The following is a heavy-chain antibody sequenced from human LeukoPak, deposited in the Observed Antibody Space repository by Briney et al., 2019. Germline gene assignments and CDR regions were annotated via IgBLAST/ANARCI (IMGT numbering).Heavy chain of an antibody. CDR1: GFTVSSNY. J-gene: IGHJ1*01. V-gene: IGHV3-66*01. D-gene: IGHD6-19*01. CDR3: ASPPERIAVADAEYFQH. Sequence: PGGSLRLSCAASGFTVSSNYMSWVRQAPGKGLEWVSVIYSGGSTYYADSVKGRFTISRDNSKNTLYLQMNSLRAEDTAVYYCASPPERIAVADAEYFQHWGQGTLVTVSS. CDR2: IYSGGST.